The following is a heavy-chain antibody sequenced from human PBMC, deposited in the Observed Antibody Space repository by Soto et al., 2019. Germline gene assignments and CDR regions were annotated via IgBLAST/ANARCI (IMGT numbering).Heavy chain of an antibody. J-gene: IGHJ4*02. CDR2: IIPIFGTA. CDR3: ARSYYDSSGYYYFDY. D-gene: IGHD3-22*01. V-gene: IGHV1-69*01. Sequence: QVQLVQSGAEVKKPGSSVKVSCKASGGTFSSYAISWVRQAPGQGLEWMGGIIPIFGTANYAQKFQGRVTITADESTCTAYMELSSLRSEDTAVYYFARSYYDSSGYYYFDYWGQGTLVTVSS. CDR1: GGTFSSYA.